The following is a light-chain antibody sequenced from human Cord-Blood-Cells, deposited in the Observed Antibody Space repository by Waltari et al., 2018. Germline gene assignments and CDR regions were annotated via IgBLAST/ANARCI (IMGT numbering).Light chain of an antibody. CDR3: SSYTSSSTLV. J-gene: IGLJ3*02. V-gene: IGLV2-14*01. CDR2: DVS. CDR1: SSDVGGYNY. Sequence: QSALTQPASVSGSPGQSITISCTGTSSDVGGYNYVSWYPQHPGKAPKLMIYDVSKRPSGVSNRFSGSKSGNPASLTISGLQAEDEADYYCSSYTSSSTLVFGGGTKLTVL.